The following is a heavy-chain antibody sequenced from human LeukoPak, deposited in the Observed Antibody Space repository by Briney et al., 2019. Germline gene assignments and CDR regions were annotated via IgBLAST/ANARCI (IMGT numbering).Heavy chain of an antibody. CDR1: GFTFSNFW. J-gene: IGHJ4*02. CDR3: ARGDDFSGDY. V-gene: IGHV3-7*04. CDR2: IHPEGNEK. Sequence: PGGSLRLSCAASGFTFSNFWMSWVRQAPGRGLEWVDNIHPEGNEKYHVESVEGRFTISRDNIKNSLFLQMHGLRVEDTAVYYCARGDDFSGDYWGQGTLVTVSS. D-gene: IGHD1-1*01.